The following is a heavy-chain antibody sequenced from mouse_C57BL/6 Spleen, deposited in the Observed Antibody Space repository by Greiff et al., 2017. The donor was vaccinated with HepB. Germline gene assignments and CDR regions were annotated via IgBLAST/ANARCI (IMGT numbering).Heavy chain of an antibody. V-gene: IGHV4-1*01. CDR2: INPDSSTI. Sequence: AASAVDFSRYWMSWVRRAPGKGLEWIGEINPDSSTINYAPSLKDKFIISRDNAKNTLYLQMSKVRSEDTALYYCARRDDSAWFAYWGQGTLVTVSA. CDR1: AVDFSRYW. J-gene: IGHJ3*01. D-gene: IGHD2-4*01. CDR3: ARRDDSAWFAY.